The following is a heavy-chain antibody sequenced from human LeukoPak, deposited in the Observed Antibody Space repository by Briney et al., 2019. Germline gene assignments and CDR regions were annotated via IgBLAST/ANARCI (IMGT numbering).Heavy chain of an antibody. V-gene: IGHV4-30-4*08. J-gene: IGHJ4*02. CDR2: IYYSGST. Sequence: SQTLSLTCSVSGGSISSGGYYWSWIRQPPGKGLEWIGYIYYSGSTYYNQSLKSRVIISLDTSKNQFSLKLSSVTAADTAVYYCARVRGLFRYFDYWGQGTLVTVSS. CDR3: ARVRGLFRYFDY. CDR1: GGSISSGGYY. D-gene: IGHD2-21*01.